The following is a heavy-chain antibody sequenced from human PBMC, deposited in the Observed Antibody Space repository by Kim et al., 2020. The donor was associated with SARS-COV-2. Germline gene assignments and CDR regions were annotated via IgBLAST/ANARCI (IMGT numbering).Heavy chain of an antibody. CDR1: GFTVSSNY. CDR2: IYSGGST. Sequence: GGSLRLSCAASGFTVSSNYMSWVRQAPGKGLEWVSVIYSGGSTYYADSVKDRFTISRDNSKNTLYLQMNSLRAEDTAVYYCARHKIFARGVVDYWGQGTL. V-gene: IGHV3-53*01. J-gene: IGHJ4*02. D-gene: IGHD3-10*01. CDR3: ARHKIFARGVVDY.